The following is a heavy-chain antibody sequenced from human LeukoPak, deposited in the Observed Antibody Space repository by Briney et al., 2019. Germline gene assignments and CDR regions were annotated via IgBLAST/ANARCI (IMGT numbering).Heavy chain of an antibody. J-gene: IGHJ4*02. D-gene: IGHD5-12*01. CDR3: ARIWLTRSYYFDY. CDR1: GFSLSTSGVC. V-gene: IGHV2-70*11. Sequence: SGPTLVNPTQTLTLTCSFSGFSLSTSGVCVRWIRQPPGKALEWLARIDWDDDKYYSTSLKTRLTISKDTSKNQVVRTMTNMDPVDAATYYCARIWLTRSYYFDYWGQGTLVTVSS. CDR2: IDWDDDK.